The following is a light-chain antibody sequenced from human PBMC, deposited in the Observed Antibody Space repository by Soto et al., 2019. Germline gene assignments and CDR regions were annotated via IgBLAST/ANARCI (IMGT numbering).Light chain of an antibody. Sequence: EIVLTQSPGILSLSPGEGATLSCRASQSLSNFFLAWYQQKPGQAPRLLIYGTSIRATGIPDRFSGSGSETEFTLTISSLQSEDFAVYYCQQYNNWPLTFGGGTKVDIK. J-gene: IGKJ4*01. CDR3: QQYNNWPLT. CDR2: GTS. V-gene: IGKV3D-15*01. CDR1: QSLSNF.